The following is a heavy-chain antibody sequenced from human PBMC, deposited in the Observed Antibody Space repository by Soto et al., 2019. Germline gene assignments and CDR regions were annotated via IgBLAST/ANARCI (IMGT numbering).Heavy chain of an antibody. CDR1: GGSISSVDYY. V-gene: IGHV4-30-4*01. Sequence: SETLSLTCTVSGGSISSVDYYWIWIRQPPGKGLEWIGYIYYSGSTYYNPSLKSRVTISVDTSKNQFSLKLSSVTAADTAVYYCARDGPSYDSSGYYLNRMVVWGQGTKGTVS. CDR2: IYYSGST. CDR3: ARDGPSYDSSGYYLNRMVV. J-gene: IGHJ6*02. D-gene: IGHD3-22*01.